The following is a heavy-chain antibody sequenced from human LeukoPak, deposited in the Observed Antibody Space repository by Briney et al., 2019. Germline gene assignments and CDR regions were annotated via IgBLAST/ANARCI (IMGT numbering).Heavy chain of an antibody. Sequence: GSSVKVSCKASGGTFSSYAISWVRQAPGQGLEWMGGIIPLFGTSNYAQKFQGRVTITADKSTSTAYMELSSLRSEDTAVYYCATRSTMIVVVSSYFDYWGQGTLVTVSS. CDR1: GGTFSSYA. CDR2: IIPLFGTS. CDR3: ATRSTMIVVVSSYFDY. D-gene: IGHD3-22*01. J-gene: IGHJ4*02. V-gene: IGHV1-69*06.